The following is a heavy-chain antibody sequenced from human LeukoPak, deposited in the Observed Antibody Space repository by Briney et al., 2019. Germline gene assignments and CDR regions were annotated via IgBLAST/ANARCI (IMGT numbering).Heavy chain of an antibody. CDR3: ARRQGRRGIVGPTILKGAFDI. J-gene: IGHJ3*02. CDR1: GFTFDDYA. V-gene: IGHV3-9*01. Sequence: GGSLRLSCAASGFTFDDYAMHWVRQAPGKGLEWVSGISWNSGSIGYADSVKGRFTISRDNAKNSLYLQMNSLRAEDTAVYYCARRQGRRGIVGPTILKGAFDIWGQGTKVTVSS. CDR2: ISWNSGSI. D-gene: IGHD1-26*01.